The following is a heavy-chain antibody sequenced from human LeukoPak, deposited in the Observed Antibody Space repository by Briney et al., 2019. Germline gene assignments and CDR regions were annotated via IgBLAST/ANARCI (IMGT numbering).Heavy chain of an antibody. CDR1: GFTFDDYA. CDR3: ASKIGLNAFDV. D-gene: IGHD3-10*01. J-gene: IGHJ3*01. V-gene: IGHV3-48*03. CDR2: ISSRGNTQ. Sequence: PGRSLRLSYAASGFTFDDYAMNWVRQAPGKGLEWISYISSRGNTQNYADSVKGRFTISRDNAKNSVFLQMDSLRDEDTSVYYCASKIGLNAFDVWGQGTVVTVSS.